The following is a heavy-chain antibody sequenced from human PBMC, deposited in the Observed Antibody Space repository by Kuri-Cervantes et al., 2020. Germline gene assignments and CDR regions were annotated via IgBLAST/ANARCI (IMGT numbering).Heavy chain of an antibody. D-gene: IGHD3-22*01. Sequence: ESLKISCAASGFTFSDYYMNWVRQAPGKGLEWIGYIYYSGSINYNPSLKSRVTISVDTSKNQFSLKLSSVTAADTAVYYCARVIPNYYDSSGGMIDYWGQGTLVTVSS. CDR3: ARVIPNYYDSSGGMIDY. CDR2: IYYSGSI. J-gene: IGHJ4*02. CDR1: GFTFSDYY. V-gene: IGHV4-59*01.